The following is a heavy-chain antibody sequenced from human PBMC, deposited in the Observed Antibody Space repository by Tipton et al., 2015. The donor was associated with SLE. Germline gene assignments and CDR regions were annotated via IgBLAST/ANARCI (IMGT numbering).Heavy chain of an antibody. CDR3: AKDLRYFDWFHQFDI. Sequence: SLRLSCSASGFTFSSYAMHWVRQAPGKGLEYVSAISSNGGSTYYADSVKGRFTISRDNSKNSLYLQMNSLRAEDTAVYYCAKDLRYFDWFHQFDIWGQGTMVTVSS. D-gene: IGHD3-9*01. V-gene: IGHV3-64*04. J-gene: IGHJ3*02. CDR1: GFTFSSYA. CDR2: ISSNGGST.